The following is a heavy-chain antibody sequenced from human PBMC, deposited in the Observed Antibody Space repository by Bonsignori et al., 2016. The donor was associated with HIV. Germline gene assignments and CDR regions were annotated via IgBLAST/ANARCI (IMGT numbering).Heavy chain of an antibody. V-gene: IGHV4-30-2*01. CDR2: IYHSGST. CDR3: ARGSYYDSSGYYFPDY. J-gene: IGHJ4*02. D-gene: IGHD3-22*01. Sequence: WIRQPPGKGLEWIGYIYHSGSTYYNPSLKSRVTISVDRSKNQFSLKLSSVTAADTAVYYCARGSYYDSSGYYFPDYWGQGTLVTVSS.